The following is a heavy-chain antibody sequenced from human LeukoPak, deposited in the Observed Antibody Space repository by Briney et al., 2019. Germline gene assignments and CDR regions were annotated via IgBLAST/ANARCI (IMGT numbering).Heavy chain of an antibody. Sequence: SVKVSCKASGGTFSSYAISWVRQAPGQGLEWMGGIIPIFGTANYAQKFQGRVTITADKSTSTAYMELSSLRSEDTAVYYCARDWADRSGWYIWGQGTLVTVSS. CDR1: GGTFSSYA. D-gene: IGHD6-19*01. CDR2: IIPIFGTA. J-gene: IGHJ4*02. V-gene: IGHV1-69*06. CDR3: ARDWADRSGWYI.